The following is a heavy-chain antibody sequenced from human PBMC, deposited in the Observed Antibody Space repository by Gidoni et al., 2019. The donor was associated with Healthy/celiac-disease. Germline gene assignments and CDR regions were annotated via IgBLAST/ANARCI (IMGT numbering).Heavy chain of an antibody. Sequence: QVQLVESGGGVVQPGRSLRLSCAASGFTFIRYGMHWVRQAPGKGLEWVAVISYDGSNKYYADSVKGRFTISRDNSKNTLYLQMNSLRAEDTAVYYCAKDMVRMGYSYGFDYWGQGTLVTVSS. V-gene: IGHV3-30*18. J-gene: IGHJ4*02. CDR1: GFTFIRYG. D-gene: IGHD5-18*01. CDR3: AKDMVRMGYSYGFDY. CDR2: ISYDGSNK.